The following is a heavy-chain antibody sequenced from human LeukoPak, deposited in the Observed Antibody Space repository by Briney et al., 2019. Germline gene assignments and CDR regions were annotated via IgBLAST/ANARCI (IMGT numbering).Heavy chain of an antibody. V-gene: IGHV1-69*04. Sequence: ASVKVSCKASGCTFSSYAISWVRQAPGQGLEWMGRIIPILGIANYAQKFQGRVTITADKSTSTAYMELSSLRSEDTAVYYCAEGVSPFDFDYWGQGTLVTVSS. CDR2: IIPILGIA. D-gene: IGHD3-16*01. CDR3: AEGVSPFDFDY. CDR1: GCTFSSYA. J-gene: IGHJ4*02.